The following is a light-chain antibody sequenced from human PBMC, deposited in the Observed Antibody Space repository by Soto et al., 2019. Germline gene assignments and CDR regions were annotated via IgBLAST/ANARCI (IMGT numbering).Light chain of an antibody. V-gene: IGKV3-20*01. CDR1: QSVTDNY. J-gene: IGKJ4*01. CDR2: GAS. CDR3: QQSYTSPVT. Sequence: EVVLTQSPGTLSLSPGERGTLSCRASQSVTDNYLAWYQVRPGQAPRLLIYGASRRATGIPDRFSGSGSGTDFTLTISSLQPEDFGTYYCQQSYTSPVTFGGGTKVDIK.